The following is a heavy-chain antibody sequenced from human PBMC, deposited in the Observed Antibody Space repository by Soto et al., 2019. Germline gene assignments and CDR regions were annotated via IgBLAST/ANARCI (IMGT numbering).Heavy chain of an antibody. Sequence: QVQLVQSGGGVVQPGRTLRLSCAAAGFSLTAFGMQWVRQPPGKGLQWVPRLTHDGGSAFYADSVKGRFTVSRDTSKNTLYLQMNSLRPEDTAIYYCASIADYWGQGTLVTVSS. CDR3: ASIADY. D-gene: IGHD2-21*01. CDR2: LTHDGGSA. J-gene: IGHJ4*02. CDR1: GFSLTAFG. V-gene: IGHV3-30*05.